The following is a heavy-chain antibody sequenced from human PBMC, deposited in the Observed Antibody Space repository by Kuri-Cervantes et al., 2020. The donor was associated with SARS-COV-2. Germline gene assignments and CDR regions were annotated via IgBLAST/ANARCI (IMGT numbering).Heavy chain of an antibody. J-gene: IGHJ2*01. CDR1: GFTFSNYW. Sequence: ETLSLTCAASGFTFSNYWMSWVRQSPGKGLEWVANIKQDGSEKYYVDSVKGRFIISRDNAKNSLYLQMNSLRAEDTAVHYCARDLDGYYYARSGYYFGRAPPKHWHFDLWGRGTLVTDSS. D-gene: IGHD3-22*01. V-gene: IGHV3-7*04. CDR2: IKQDGSEK. CDR3: ARDLDGYYYARSGYYFGRAPPKHWHFDL.